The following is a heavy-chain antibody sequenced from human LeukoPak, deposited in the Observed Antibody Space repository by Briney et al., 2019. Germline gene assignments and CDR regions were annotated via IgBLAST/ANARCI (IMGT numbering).Heavy chain of an antibody. J-gene: IGHJ4*02. CDR2: ISGNGGST. Sequence: GGSLRLSCAASGFTFSSYAMSWVRQAPGKGLEWVSAISGNGGSTYYADSVKGRFTISRDNSKNTLYLQMNSLRAEDTAVYYCANIVGATTLDDYWGQGTLVTVSS. CDR1: GFTFSSYA. V-gene: IGHV3-23*01. CDR3: ANIVGATTLDDY. D-gene: IGHD1-26*01.